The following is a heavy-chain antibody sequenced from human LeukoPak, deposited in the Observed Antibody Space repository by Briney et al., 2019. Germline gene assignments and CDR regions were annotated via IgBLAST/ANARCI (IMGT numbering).Heavy chain of an antibody. CDR2: ISANGANT. CDR3: WDFRGGY. Sequence: PGGSLRLSCAASGFSFSSHWVHWVRQAPGKGLEWVSSISANGANTYYADPVKGRFTISRDNSKSTLHLQLNSLGAEDTAVYYCWDFRGGYWGQGTLVTVSS. CDR1: GFSFSSHW. D-gene: IGHD1-26*01. V-gene: IGHV3-23*01. J-gene: IGHJ4*02.